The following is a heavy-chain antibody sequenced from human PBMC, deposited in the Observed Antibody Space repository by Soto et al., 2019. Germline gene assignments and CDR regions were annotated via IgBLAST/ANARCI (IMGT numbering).Heavy chain of an antibody. D-gene: IGHD3-9*01. V-gene: IGHV3-30-3*01. Sequence: PGGSLRLSCAASGFTFSDYAMHWVRQAPGKGLEWVALISFDGNKKYYADSVKGRFTISRDNSKNTLYLQMDSLRAEDTAVYYCARDSTVYYYYFDYWGQGTLVTVSS. CDR2: ISFDGNKK. CDR3: ARDSTVYYYYFDY. J-gene: IGHJ4*02. CDR1: GFTFSDYA.